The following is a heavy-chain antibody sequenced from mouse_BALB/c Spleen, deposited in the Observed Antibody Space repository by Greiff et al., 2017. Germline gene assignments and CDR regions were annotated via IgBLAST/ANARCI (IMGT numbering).Heavy chain of an antibody. J-gene: IGHJ4*01. V-gene: IGHV2-9*02. D-gene: IGHD2-1*01. CDR2: IWAGGST. Sequence: VHLVESGPGLVAPSQSLSITCTVSGFSLTSYGVHWVRQPPGKGLEWLGVIWAGGSTNYNSALMSRLSISKDNSKSQVFLKMNSLQTDDTAMYYCAREGYGNYRDYYAMDYWGQGTSVTVSS. CDR1: GFSLTSYG. CDR3: AREGYGNYRDYYAMDY.